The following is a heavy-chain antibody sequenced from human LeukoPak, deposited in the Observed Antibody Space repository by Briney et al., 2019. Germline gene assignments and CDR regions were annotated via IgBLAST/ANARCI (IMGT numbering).Heavy chain of an antibody. CDR2: IYYSGST. CDR3: AREGLYSNYPFDP. Sequence: PSETLSLTCTVSGGSISSYYWSWIRQPPGKGLEWIGYIYYSGSTNYNPSLKSRVTISVDTSKNQFSLKLSSVTAADTAVYYCAREGLYSNYPFDPSGQGTLVTVSS. V-gene: IGHV4-59*01. J-gene: IGHJ5*02. CDR1: GGSISSYY. D-gene: IGHD4-11*01.